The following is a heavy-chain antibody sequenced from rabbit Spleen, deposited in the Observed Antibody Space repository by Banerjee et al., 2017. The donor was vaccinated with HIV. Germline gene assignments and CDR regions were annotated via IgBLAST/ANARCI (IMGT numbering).Heavy chain of an antibody. CDR2: IAAGSGGTT. CDR3: ARDLVAVIGWNFNL. CDR1: GFSFSSNW. V-gene: IGHV1S45*01. J-gene: IGHJ4*01. D-gene: IGHD1-1*01. Sequence: LEESGGGLVKPGGTLTLTCTVSGFSFSSNWICWVRQAPGKGLEWIACIAAGSGGTTYYASWVNGRFTISSDNAQTTVDLKMTSLTAADTATYFCARDLVAVIGWNFNLWGQGTLVTVS.